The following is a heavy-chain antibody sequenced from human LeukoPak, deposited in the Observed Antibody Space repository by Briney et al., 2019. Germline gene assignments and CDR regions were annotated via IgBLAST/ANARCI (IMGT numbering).Heavy chain of an antibody. CDR2: IRSKAYGGTT. V-gene: IGHV3-49*03. CDR3: TRDRSRCKGCGDYGGWFDP. D-gene: IGHD4-17*01. Sequence: GGSLRLSCTASGFTFGDYAMSWFRQAPGKGLEWEGFIRSKAYGGTTEYAASVKGRFTISRDDSKSIAYLQMNSLKTEDTAVYYCTRDRSRCKGCGDYGGWFDPWGQGTLVTVSS. J-gene: IGHJ5*02. CDR1: GFTFGDYA.